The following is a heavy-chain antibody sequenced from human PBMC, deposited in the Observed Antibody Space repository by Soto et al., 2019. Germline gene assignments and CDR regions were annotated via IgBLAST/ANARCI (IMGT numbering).Heavy chain of an antibody. D-gene: IGHD2-15*01. J-gene: IGHJ6*02. CDR1: GFTFSSYV. CDR3: ARAGCDGGSCYTLVGLRDGMEF. CDR2: ISYDGNNK. V-gene: IGHV3-30-3*01. Sequence: QVQLVESGGGVVQPGRSLRLSCAASGFTFSSYVMHWVRQAPGKGLEWVAIISYDGNNKYYADSVKGRFTISRDNSKNRLYLQMNSLRGEHTAVYYCARAGCDGGSCYTLVGLRDGMEFWGQVTTVTVSS.